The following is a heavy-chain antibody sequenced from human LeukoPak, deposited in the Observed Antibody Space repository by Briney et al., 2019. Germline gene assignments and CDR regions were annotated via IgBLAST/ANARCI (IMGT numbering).Heavy chain of an antibody. CDR1: GGSISSDNW. V-gene: IGHV4-4*02. D-gene: IGHD3-16*02. J-gene: IGHJ4*02. CDR3: ARDRGIMTTFGGVIAKGAQY. CDR2: IHHSGRI. Sequence: PSETLSLTCGVSGGSISSDNWWSWVRQPPGKGLEWIGEIHHSGRINNNPSLKSRVTISVDKSKNQFSLKLSSVTAADTAVYYCARDRGIMTTFGGVIAKGAQYWGQGILVTVSS.